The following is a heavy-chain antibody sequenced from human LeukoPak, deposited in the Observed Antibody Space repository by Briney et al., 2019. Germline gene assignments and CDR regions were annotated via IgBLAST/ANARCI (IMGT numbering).Heavy chain of an antibody. D-gene: IGHD3-9*01. Sequence: PSETLSLTCTVSGGSISSTNYYWAWIRQPPGKGLEWIGSIYYSGSTYYNPSLKSRVTISVDTSKNQFSLKLSSVTAADTAVDYCARGLDYDILTGYYTHFDYWGQGTLVTVSS. V-gene: IGHV4-39*07. J-gene: IGHJ4*02. CDR1: GGSISSTNYY. CDR3: ARGLDYDILTGYYTHFDY. CDR2: IYYSGST.